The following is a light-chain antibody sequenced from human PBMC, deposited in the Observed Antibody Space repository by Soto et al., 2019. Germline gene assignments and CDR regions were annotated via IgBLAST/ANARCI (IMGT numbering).Light chain of an antibody. CDR3: VSFTTSRSYV. Sequence: QSVLTQPASVSGSPGQSITISCTGASSDVGAYIFVSWYQQHPGKAPKLMIYDIINRPSGVSNRFSGSKSGNTASLTISALQAEDEADYYCVSFTTSRSYVFGTGTKVTV. CDR1: SSDVGAYIF. V-gene: IGLV2-14*03. CDR2: DII. J-gene: IGLJ1*01.